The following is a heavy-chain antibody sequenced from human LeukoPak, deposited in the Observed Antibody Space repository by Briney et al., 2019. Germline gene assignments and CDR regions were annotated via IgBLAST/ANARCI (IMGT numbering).Heavy chain of an antibody. CDR2: IDHSGST. CDR1: GYSISSGYY. CDR3: ARPGPNSGYEKVYAFDI. Sequence: PSETLSLTCTVSGYSISSGYYWGWIRQPPGKGLEWTGSIDHSGSTNYNPSLKSRVTISVDTSKNQFSLKLSSVTAADTAVYYCARPGPNSGYEKVYAFDIWGQGTMVTVSS. D-gene: IGHD5-12*01. J-gene: IGHJ3*02. V-gene: IGHV4-38-2*02.